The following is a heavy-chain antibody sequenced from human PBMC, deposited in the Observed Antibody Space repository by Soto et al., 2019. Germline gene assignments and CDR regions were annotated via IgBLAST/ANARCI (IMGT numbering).Heavy chain of an antibody. CDR3: ARESGSPLMVALDY. J-gene: IGHJ4*02. V-gene: IGHV1-18*01. Sequence: GASVKVSCKASGYTFTSYGISWVRQAPGQGLEWMGWISAYNGNTNYAQKLQGRVTMTTDTSTSTAYMELRSLRSDDTAVYYCARESGSPLMVALDYWGQGTLVTVSS. D-gene: IGHD1-26*01. CDR1: GYTFTSYG. CDR2: ISAYNGNT.